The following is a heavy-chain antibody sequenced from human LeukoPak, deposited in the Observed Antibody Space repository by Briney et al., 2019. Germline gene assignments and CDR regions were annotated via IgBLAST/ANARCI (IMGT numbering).Heavy chain of an antibody. CDR2: ISSSSSYI. CDR3: ARDLDDYGDYWPLGY. Sequence: GGSLRLSCAASGFTFSSYSMNWVRQAPGKGLEWVSSISSSSSYIYHADSVKGRFTISRDNAKNSLYLQMNSLRAEDTAVYYCARDLDDYGDYWPLGYWGQGTLVTVSS. J-gene: IGHJ4*02. V-gene: IGHV3-21*01. CDR1: GFTFSSYS. D-gene: IGHD4-17*01.